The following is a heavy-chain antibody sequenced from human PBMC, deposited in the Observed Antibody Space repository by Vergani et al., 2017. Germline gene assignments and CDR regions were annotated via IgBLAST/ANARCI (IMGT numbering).Heavy chain of an antibody. CDR2: IYYSGST. J-gene: IGHJ4*02. CDR3: ARRTTMVRGVLEIARYYFDY. Sequence: QLQLHKSGPGLVKPSETLSLTCTLSGGSISSSRHFWGWLRQTPGKGLEWIGSIYYSGSTYYNPSLKSRVSISVDTSKNQFSLKLSSVTAADTAVYYCARRTTMVRGVLEIARYYFDYWGQGTLVTVSS. CDR1: GGSISSSRHF. V-gene: IGHV4-39*01. D-gene: IGHD3-10*01.